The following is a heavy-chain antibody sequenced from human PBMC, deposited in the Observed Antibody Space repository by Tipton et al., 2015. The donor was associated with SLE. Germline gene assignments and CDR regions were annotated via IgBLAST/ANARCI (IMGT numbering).Heavy chain of an antibody. D-gene: IGHD6-6*01. CDR2: IWNDGSIK. CDR1: GFTFSYYG. Sequence: SLRLSCAASGFTFSYYGMHWVRQAPGKGLEWVAVIWNDGSIKFYVDSVKGRFTISRDNSKNTLYLQMNSLRADDTSVYYCAGEGQLVGLEHWGQGTLVPVSS. J-gene: IGHJ1*01. CDR3: AGEGQLVGLEH. V-gene: IGHV3-33*01.